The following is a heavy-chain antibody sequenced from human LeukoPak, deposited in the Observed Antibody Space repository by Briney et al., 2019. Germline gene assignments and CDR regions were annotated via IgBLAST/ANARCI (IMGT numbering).Heavy chain of an antibody. CDR1: GFTVSSNY. D-gene: IGHD2-21*01. V-gene: IGHV3-74*01. Sequence: SGGSLRLSCAASGFTVSSNYMSWVRQAPGKGLVWVARIRNDGSGIIYADSVKGRFTISRDNARNTLYLQMNSLRAEDTAVYYCARERGVSHPFDYWGQGTLVTVSS. J-gene: IGHJ4*02. CDR2: IRNDGSGI. CDR3: ARERGVSHPFDY.